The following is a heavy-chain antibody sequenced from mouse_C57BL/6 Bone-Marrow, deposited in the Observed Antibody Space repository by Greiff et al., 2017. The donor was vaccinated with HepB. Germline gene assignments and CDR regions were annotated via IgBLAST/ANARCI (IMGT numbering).Heavy chain of an antibody. D-gene: IGHD2-14*01. V-gene: IGHV1-69*01. CDR2: IDPSDSYT. Sequence: QVQLQQPGAELVMPGASVKLSCKASGYTFTSYWMHWVKQRPGQGLEWIGEIDPSDSYTNYNQKFKGKSTVTVDKSSSTAYMQLISLTSEDSAVYDGLMGTDYYAMDFWGRGTATTVSA. J-gene: IGHJ4*01. CDR1: GYTFTSYW. CDR3: LMGTDYYAMDF.